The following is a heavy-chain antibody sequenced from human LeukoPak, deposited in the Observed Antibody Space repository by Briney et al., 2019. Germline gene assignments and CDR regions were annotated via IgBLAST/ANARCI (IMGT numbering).Heavy chain of an antibody. CDR2: SSSSSSSK. J-gene: IGHJ4*02. CDR3: ARGRTDYDFWSGYLFDY. CDR1: GFTFSTYS. V-gene: IGHV3-21*01. D-gene: IGHD3-3*01. Sequence: PGGSLRLSCAASGFTFSTYSMNWVRQAPGKGLEWVSSSSSSSSSKYYADSVKGRFTISRDNAKNSLDLQMNSLGAEDTAVYYCARGRTDYDFWSGYLFDYWGQGTLVTVPS.